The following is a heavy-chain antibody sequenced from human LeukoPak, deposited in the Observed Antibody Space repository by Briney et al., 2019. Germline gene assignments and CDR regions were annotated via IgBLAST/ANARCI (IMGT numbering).Heavy chain of an antibody. Sequence: SVKVSCKASGGTFSSYTISWVRQAPGQGLEWMGRIIPILGIANYAQKFQGRVTITADKSTSTAYMELSSLRSEDTAVYYCARSKTGSLGNWFDLWGQGTLVTVSS. CDR2: IIPILGIA. CDR3: ARSKTGSLGNWFDL. D-gene: IGHD1-1*01. CDR1: GGTFSSYT. J-gene: IGHJ5*02. V-gene: IGHV1-69*02.